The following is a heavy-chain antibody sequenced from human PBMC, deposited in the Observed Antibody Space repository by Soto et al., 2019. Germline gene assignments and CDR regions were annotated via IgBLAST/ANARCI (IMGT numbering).Heavy chain of an antibody. D-gene: IGHD2-15*01. CDR3: VRGGGGGLFDP. V-gene: IGHV3-11*06. CDR2: ISPGSRYP. J-gene: IGHJ5*02. Sequence: GGSLRLSCAGSGFNFGDSYMSWIRQAPGKGLEWLSYISPGSRYPAYADSVKGRFTISRDNAKRSLYLQMMSLTAEDTAIYYCVRGGGGGLFDPWGQGTMVTVSS. CDR1: GFNFGDSY.